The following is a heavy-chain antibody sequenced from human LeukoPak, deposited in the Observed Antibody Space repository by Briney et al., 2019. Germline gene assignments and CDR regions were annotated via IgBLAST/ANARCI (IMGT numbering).Heavy chain of an antibody. Sequence: GGSLRLSCAASGFTFSNYGMHWVRQAPGKGLEWVAVISYDGSNKYYADSVKGRFTISRDNSKNTLYLQMNSLRAEDTAVYYCAKDHGGIAIWGQGTMVTVSS. CDR1: GFTFSNYG. CDR2: ISYDGSNK. J-gene: IGHJ3*02. CDR3: AKDHGGIAI. D-gene: IGHD6-13*01. V-gene: IGHV3-30*18.